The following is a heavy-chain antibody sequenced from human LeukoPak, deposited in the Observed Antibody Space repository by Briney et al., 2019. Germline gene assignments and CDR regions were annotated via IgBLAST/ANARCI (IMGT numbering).Heavy chain of an antibody. CDR1: GGTFSSYA. CDR3: ARGWLAETTVVTPYNY. J-gene: IGHJ4*02. D-gene: IGHD4-23*01. Sequence: SVKVSCKASGGTFSSYAISWVRQAPGQGLEWMGGIIPIFGTASYAQKFQGRVTITAVESMSTAYMELSSLRSEDTAVYYCARGWLAETTVVTPYNYWGQGTLVTVSS. V-gene: IGHV1-69*01. CDR2: IIPIFGTA.